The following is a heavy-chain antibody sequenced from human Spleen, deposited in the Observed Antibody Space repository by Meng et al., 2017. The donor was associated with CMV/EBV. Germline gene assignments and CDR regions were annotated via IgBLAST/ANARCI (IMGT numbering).Heavy chain of an antibody. D-gene: IGHD1-26*01. CDR3: ARDRCGTCPSGWWFDP. CDR1: GSPFTTFG. V-gene: IGHV1-18*01. CDR2: ISAYNDDI. Sequence: GSPFTTFGMAGVRQAPGQGLEWMGWISAYNDDINYAHKFRGRFTMTTDTSTSTAYMELRSLISDDTAIYYCARDRCGTCPSGWWFDPWGQGTLVTVSS. J-gene: IGHJ5*02.